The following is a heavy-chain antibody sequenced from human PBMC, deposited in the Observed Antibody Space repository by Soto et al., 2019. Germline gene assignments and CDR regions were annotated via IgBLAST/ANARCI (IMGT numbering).Heavy chain of an antibody. CDR3: AKDPGIAAAKAGAFDI. D-gene: IGHD6-13*01. CDR1: GLTFSSYA. Sequence: GGSLRLSCAASGLTFSSYAMSWVRQAPGKGLEWVSAISGSGGSTYYADSVKGRFTISRDNSKNTLYLQMNSLRAEDTAVYYCAKDPGIAAAKAGAFDILGQGTMVTDSS. J-gene: IGHJ3*02. V-gene: IGHV3-23*01. CDR2: ISGSGGST.